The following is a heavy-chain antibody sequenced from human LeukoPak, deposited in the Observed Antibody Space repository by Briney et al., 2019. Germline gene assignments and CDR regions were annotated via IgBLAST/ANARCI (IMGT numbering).Heavy chain of an antibody. V-gene: IGHV3-11*04. Sequence: GGSLRLSCAASGFTFSDYYMSWIRQAPGKGLEWVSYISSSGSTIYYADSVKGRFTISRDNSKNTLYLQMNSLRAEDTAVYYCAKDRGLWFGELPFDPWGQGTLVTVSS. J-gene: IGHJ5*02. CDR2: ISSSGSTI. CDR3: AKDRGLWFGELPFDP. CDR1: GFTFSDYY. D-gene: IGHD3-10*01.